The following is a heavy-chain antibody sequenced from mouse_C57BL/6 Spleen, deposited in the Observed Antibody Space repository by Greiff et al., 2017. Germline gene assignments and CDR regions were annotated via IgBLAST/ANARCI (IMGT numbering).Heavy chain of an antibody. Sequence: QVQLQQPGAELVQPGASVKMSCKASGYTFTSYWITWVKQRPGQGLEWIGDIYPGSGSTNYNEKFKSKATLTVDTSSSTAYLQLSSLTSEDSAVYYCADGNLYYFDYWGQGTTLTVSS. CDR2: IYPGSGST. D-gene: IGHD2-1*01. V-gene: IGHV1-55*01. J-gene: IGHJ2*01. CDR1: GYTFTSYW. CDR3: ADGNLYYFDY.